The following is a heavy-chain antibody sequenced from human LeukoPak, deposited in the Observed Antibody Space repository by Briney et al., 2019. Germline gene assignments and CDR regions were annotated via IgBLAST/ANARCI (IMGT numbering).Heavy chain of an antibody. J-gene: IGHJ4*02. CDR1: GFTFSSYS. Sequence: PGGSLRLSCAASGFTFSSYSMNWVRQAPGKGLEWVSYISSSSSTIYYADSVKGRFTISRDNAKNSLYLQMNSLRAEDTAVYYCARDSRDGYDLNFDYWGQGTLVTVSS. V-gene: IGHV3-48*01. D-gene: IGHD5-24*01. CDR3: ARDSRDGYDLNFDY. CDR2: ISSSSSTI.